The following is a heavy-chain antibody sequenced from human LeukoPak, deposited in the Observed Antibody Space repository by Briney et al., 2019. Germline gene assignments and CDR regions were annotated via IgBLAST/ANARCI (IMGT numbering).Heavy chain of an antibody. D-gene: IGHD3-3*01. J-gene: IGHJ4*02. CDR3: ASYPLKFWSGFQFRDY. Sequence: PSETLSLTCTVSGGSISSSSYYWGWIRQPPGKGLEWIGSIYYSGSTYYNPSLKSRVTISVDTSKNQFSLKLSSVTAADTAVYYCASYPLKFWSGFQFRDYWGQGTLVTVPS. CDR2: IYYSGST. CDR1: GGSISSSSYY. V-gene: IGHV4-39*01.